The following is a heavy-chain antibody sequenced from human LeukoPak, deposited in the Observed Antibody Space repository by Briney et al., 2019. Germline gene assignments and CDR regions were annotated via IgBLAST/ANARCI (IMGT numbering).Heavy chain of an antibody. D-gene: IGHD1-14*01. V-gene: IGHV3-23*01. CDR3: AKGAEGED. CDR2: ISGGGTTT. J-gene: IGHJ4*02. CDR1: GFTFRSNA. Sequence: PGGSLRLSCAASGFTFRSNAMSWVRQAPGKGLEWVSSISGGGTTTRYADSVQGRFTISRDNSKNTLYPQMNSLRDADTAVYYCAKGAEGEDWGQGTLVTVSS.